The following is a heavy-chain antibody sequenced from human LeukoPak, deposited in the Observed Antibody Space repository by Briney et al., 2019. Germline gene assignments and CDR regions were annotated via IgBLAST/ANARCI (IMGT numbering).Heavy chain of an antibody. CDR1: GGTFSSYA. D-gene: IGHD6-19*01. Sequence: SVKVSCKPSGGTFSSYAISWVRQAPGQGLEWMGRIIPILGIANYAQKFQGRVTITADKSTSTAYMELSSLRSEDTAVYYCARYSSGFPLGMDVWGQGTTVTVSS. V-gene: IGHV1-69*04. CDR2: IIPILGIA. J-gene: IGHJ6*02. CDR3: ARYSSGFPLGMDV.